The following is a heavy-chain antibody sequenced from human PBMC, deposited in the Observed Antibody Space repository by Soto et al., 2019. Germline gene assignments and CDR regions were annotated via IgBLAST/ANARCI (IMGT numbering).Heavy chain of an antibody. CDR2: IYYSGST. V-gene: IGHV4-39*01. J-gene: IGHJ4*02. Sequence: QLQLQESGPGLVKPSETLSLTCTVSGGSISSSSYYWGWIRQPPGKGLGWIGSIYYSGSTYYNPPLKSRVTISVDTSKNQFSLKLSSVTAADTAVYSCASLVDTAMVTVDYWGQGTLVTVSS. D-gene: IGHD5-18*01. CDR3: ASLVDTAMVTVDY. CDR1: GGSISSSSYY.